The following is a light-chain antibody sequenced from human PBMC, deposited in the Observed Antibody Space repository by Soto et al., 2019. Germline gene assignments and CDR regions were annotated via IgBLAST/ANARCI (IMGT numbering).Light chain of an antibody. CDR1: QRISSY. CDR3: QQSYSTPPYT. CDR2: AAS. Sequence: DIQMTQSPSSLSASVGDRVTITCRASQRISSYLNWYQQKPGKAPKLLIYAASSLQSGVPSMFSGSESGTDFTLTISSLQPEDFATYYCQQSYSTPPYTFGQGTKLDIK. J-gene: IGKJ2*01. V-gene: IGKV1-39*01.